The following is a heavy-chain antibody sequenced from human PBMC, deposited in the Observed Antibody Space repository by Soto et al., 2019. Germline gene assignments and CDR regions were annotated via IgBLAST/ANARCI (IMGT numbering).Heavy chain of an antibody. Sequence: SLKVSCKASGGTFSSYAISWVRQAPGQGLEWMGGIIPIFGTANYAQKFQGRVTITADESTSTAYMELSSLRSEDTAVYYCARAIGAVAGSHYFDYWGQGTLVTVSS. J-gene: IGHJ4*02. CDR2: IIPIFGTA. V-gene: IGHV1-69*13. CDR1: GGTFSSYA. CDR3: ARAIGAVAGSHYFDY. D-gene: IGHD6-19*01.